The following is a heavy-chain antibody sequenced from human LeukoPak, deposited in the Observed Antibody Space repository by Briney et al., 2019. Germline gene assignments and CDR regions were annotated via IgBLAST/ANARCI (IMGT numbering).Heavy chain of an antibody. V-gene: IGHV3-21*01. Sequence: GGSLRLSCTASGFTFSSYGMNWVRQAPGKGLEWVSCISSSSSYIYYADSVKGRFTISRDKDKNSLYMQMNRLRAEETAVYYCASFYRRSWPDYWGQGTLVTVSS. CDR2: ISSSSSYI. CDR3: ASFYRRSWPDY. J-gene: IGHJ4*02. CDR1: GFTFSSYG. D-gene: IGHD6-13*01.